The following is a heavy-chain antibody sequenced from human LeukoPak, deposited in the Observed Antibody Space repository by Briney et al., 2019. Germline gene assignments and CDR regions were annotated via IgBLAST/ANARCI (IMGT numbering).Heavy chain of an antibody. CDR1: ESTFTDYY. D-gene: IGHD3-3*01. V-gene: IGHV1-2*02. Sequence: SSVKVSCKASESTFTDYYMHWVRQAPGQGRGWMGGINPNSGGTNYAQNFQGRVTMTRDTSISTAYMELSRLRSDDTAVYYCARGEMERRSTIFGVVIIPISEYWGQGTLVTVSS. J-gene: IGHJ4*02. CDR2: INPNSGGT. CDR3: ARGEMERRSTIFGVVIIPISEY.